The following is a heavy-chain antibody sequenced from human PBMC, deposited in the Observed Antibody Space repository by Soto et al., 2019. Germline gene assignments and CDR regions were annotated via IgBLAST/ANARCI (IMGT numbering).Heavy chain of an antibody. CDR3: ARVRDAGNWFDP. CDR2: IDPSDSYT. V-gene: IGHV5-10-1*01. J-gene: IGHJ5*02. Sequence: GESLKISCKGSGYSFTSYWISGVRQMPGKGLEWMGRIDPSDSYTNYSPSFQGHVTISADKSISTAYLQWSSLKASDTAMYYCARVRDAGNWFDPWGQGTLVTVSS. CDR1: GYSFTSYW.